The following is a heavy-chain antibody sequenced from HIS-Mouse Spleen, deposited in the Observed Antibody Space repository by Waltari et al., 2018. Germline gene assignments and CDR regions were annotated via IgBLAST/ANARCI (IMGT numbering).Heavy chain of an antibody. V-gene: IGHV4-39*07. D-gene: IGHD6-13*01. CDR2: IYYSGST. Sequence: QLQLQESGPGLVKPPETLSLTCTVSGGSISISSYYWVWVRQPPGTGLVWIWSIYYSGSTSYNPSLKSRVTIAVATSKNQFSLKLSSVTAADTAVYYCAREIPYSSSWYDWHFDLWGRGTLVTVSS. J-gene: IGHJ2*01. CDR1: GGSISISSYY. CDR3: AREIPYSSSWYDWHFDL.